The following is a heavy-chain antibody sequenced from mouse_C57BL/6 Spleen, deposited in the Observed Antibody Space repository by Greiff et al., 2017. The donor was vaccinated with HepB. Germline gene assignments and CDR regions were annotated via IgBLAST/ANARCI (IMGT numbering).Heavy chain of an antibody. V-gene: IGHV1-85*01. J-gene: IGHJ1*03. CDR3: ANYYGSSYGYFDV. Sequence: VKLVESGPELVKPGASVKLSCKASGYTFTSYDINWVKQRPGQGLEWIGWIYPRDGSTKYNEKFKGKATLTVDTSSSTAYMELHSLTSEDSAVYFCANYYGSSYGYFDVWGTGTTVTVSS. CDR2: IYPRDGST. CDR1: GYTFTSYD. D-gene: IGHD1-1*01.